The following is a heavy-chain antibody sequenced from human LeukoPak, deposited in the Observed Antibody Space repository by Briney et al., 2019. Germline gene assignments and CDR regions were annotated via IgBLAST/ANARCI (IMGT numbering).Heavy chain of an antibody. D-gene: IGHD6-13*01. J-gene: IGHJ6*02. Sequence: GASVKVSCKASGYTFTSYAMNWVRQAPGQGLEWMGWINTNTGNPTYAQGFTGRFVFSLDTSVSTAYLQISSLKAEDTAVYYCARDFSSSWYRYYGMDVWGQGTTVTVSS. CDR2: INTNTGNP. CDR1: GYTFTSYA. CDR3: ARDFSSSWYRYYGMDV. V-gene: IGHV7-4-1*02.